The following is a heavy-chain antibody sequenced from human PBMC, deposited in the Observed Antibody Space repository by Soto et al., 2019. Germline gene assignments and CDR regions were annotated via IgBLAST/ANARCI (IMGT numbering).Heavy chain of an antibody. CDR2: IRSKANSYAT. Sequence: GGSLRLSCAASGFTFSGSAMHWVRQASGKGLEWVGRIRSKANSYATAYAASVKGRFTISRDDSKNTAYLQMNSLKTEDTTVYYCTTFGVVTSGMDVWGQGTTVTVSS. CDR1: GFTFSGSA. D-gene: IGHD3-3*01. V-gene: IGHV3-73*01. CDR3: TTFGVVTSGMDV. J-gene: IGHJ6*02.